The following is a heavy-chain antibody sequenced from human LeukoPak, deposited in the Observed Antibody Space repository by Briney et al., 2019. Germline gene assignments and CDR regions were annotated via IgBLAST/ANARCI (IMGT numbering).Heavy chain of an antibody. J-gene: IGHJ4*02. V-gene: IGHV3-53*01. CDR2: ICKSGNT. D-gene: IGHD2-15*01. CDR1: GFTVSDNC. CDR3: ARRYCGGGTCYFFDY. Sequence: GGSLRLSCAASGFTVSDNCMGWVRQAPGKGLEWVSLICKSGNTYYGDSVKGRSSIPRDDSKNTVYLQMNSLRAEDTAVYYCARRYCGGGTCYFFDYWGQGTLVTVSS.